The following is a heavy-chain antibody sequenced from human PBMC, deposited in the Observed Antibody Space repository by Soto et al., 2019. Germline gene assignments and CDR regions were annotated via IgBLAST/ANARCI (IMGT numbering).Heavy chain of an antibody. CDR1: GGSISSYY. V-gene: IGHV4-59*01. CDR3: AGAQGDYGDYAFDY. Sequence: QVQLQESGPGLVKPSETLSLTCTVSGGSISSYYWSWIRQPPGKGLEWIGYIYYSGSTNYNPSLKSRVTISVDTSKNQFSLKLSSVTAADTAVYYCAGAQGDYGDYAFDYWGQGTLVTVSS. CDR2: IYYSGST. J-gene: IGHJ4*02. D-gene: IGHD4-17*01.